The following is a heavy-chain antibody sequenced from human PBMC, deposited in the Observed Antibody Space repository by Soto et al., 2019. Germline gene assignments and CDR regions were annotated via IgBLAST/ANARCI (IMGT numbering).Heavy chain of an antibody. V-gene: IGHV6-1*01. CDR3: TGITWFRGMDG. D-gene: IGHD3-10*01. Sequence: SQTLSLTRVISGNIVSINSAGLNWSCQSPSRGLEWLGRTYYKSKWNNDYALSVKSRITIDPDTSKNQFSLHLYSVTPEDTAVYYCTGITWFRGMDGWGQGTRVTVSS. CDR2: TYYKSKWNN. J-gene: IGHJ6*02. CDR1: GNIVSINSAG.